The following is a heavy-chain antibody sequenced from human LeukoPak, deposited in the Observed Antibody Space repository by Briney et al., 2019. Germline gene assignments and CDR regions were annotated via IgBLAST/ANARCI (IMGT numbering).Heavy chain of an antibody. CDR3: ARGLDGSTYTPCDN. CDR2: ISSSSSIT. D-gene: IGHD5-24*01. V-gene: IGHV3-21*01. J-gene: IGHJ4*02. Sequence: GGSLRLSCAASGYTLSSYWVHSVRPAPGTGLEWGSLISSSSSITYYADSVQGRFTISTDNAENSLYMQMNSLRADDTAVYYCARGLDGSTYTPCDNWGQGTLVTVSS. CDR1: GYTLSSYW.